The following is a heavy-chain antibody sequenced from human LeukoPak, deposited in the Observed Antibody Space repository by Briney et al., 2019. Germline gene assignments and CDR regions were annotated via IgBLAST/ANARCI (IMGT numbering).Heavy chain of an antibody. CDR1: GFTFSNYW. J-gene: IGHJ4*02. CDR3: ARLMTEAGTYSYYFDN. V-gene: IGHV3-7*01. D-gene: IGHD6-19*01. CDR2: IKYDSSDK. Sequence: HTGGSLRLSCAASGFTFSNYWMTWVRQAPGKGLEWVADIKYDSSDKFYVDSVKGRFTISRDNAQSSVYLQMNSLRAEDTAVYYCARLMTEAGTYSYYFDNWGQGTLVTVSS.